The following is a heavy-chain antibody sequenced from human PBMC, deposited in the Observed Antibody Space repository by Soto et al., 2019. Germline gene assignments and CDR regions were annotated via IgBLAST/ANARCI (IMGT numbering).Heavy chain of an antibody. CDR2: IYHSGST. CDR3: ARVVLLPPYYDILSGYGNWFDP. CDR1: SGSISSSNW. J-gene: IGHJ5*02. Sequence: LETLSLTCAVSSGSISSSNWWSWVRHPPGKGLEWIGEIYHSGSTNYNPSLKSRVTISVDKSKNQFSLKLSSVTAADTAVYYCARVVLLPPYYDILSGYGNWFDPWGQGTLVTVSS. D-gene: IGHD3-9*01. V-gene: IGHV4-4*02.